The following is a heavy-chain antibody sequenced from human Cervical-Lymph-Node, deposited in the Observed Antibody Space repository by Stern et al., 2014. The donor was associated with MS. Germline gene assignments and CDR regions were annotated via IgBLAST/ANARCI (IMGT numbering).Heavy chain of an antibody. CDR3: ALGAEWFDP. J-gene: IGHJ5*02. V-gene: IGHV4-61*02. Sequence: VQLEESGPGLVKPSQTLSLTCTVSGGSISNDNFFWSWIRQPAGKGLEWIGRVYLSGSTNYNPSLKSRVTISMDTSMNQFSLKLNFVTAADTAVYYCALGAEWFDPWGQGTLVTVSS. CDR2: VYLSGST. CDR1: GGSISNDNFF. D-gene: IGHD1-26*01.